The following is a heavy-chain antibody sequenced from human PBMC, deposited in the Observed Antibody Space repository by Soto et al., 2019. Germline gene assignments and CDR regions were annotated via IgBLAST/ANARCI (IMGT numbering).Heavy chain of an antibody. J-gene: IGHJ2*01. V-gene: IGHV1-69*02. D-gene: IGHD3-16*01. CDR2: IIPILGIA. CDR1: GGTFSSYS. Sequence: QVQLVQSGAEVKKPGSSVKVSCKASGGTFSSYSISWVRQAPGQGLEWMGRIIPILGIANYAQKFQGRVTITADKSTSTAYMELSSLRSEDTAVYYCARVGVWRGDYAYWYFDLWGRGTLVTVSS. CDR3: ARVGVWRGDYAYWYFDL.